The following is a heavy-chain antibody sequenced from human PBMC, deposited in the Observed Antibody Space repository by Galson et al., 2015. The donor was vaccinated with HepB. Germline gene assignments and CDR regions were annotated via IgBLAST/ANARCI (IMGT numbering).Heavy chain of an antibody. Sequence: SVKVSCKASGYIFTSFDLNWVRQAPGQGLEWMGWLNPSTGNSGSAQKFQGRVSMTRNISINTAYMELRGLKFDDTAVYYCARVGFDLWGRGTLVFVSS. CDR2: LNPSTGNS. V-gene: IGHV1-8*01. J-gene: IGHJ2*01. CDR1: GYIFTSFD. CDR3: ARVGFDL.